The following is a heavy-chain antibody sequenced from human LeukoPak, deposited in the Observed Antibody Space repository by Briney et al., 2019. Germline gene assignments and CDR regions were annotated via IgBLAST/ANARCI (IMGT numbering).Heavy chain of an antibody. J-gene: IGHJ4*02. Sequence: GGSLRLSCAASGYTFSIYAMSWVRQAPGKGLEWVSGISGSGDSTNYADSVKGRFTISRDNSKNTVYLQMNSLRAEDTAVYYCAKAALSAAAGLGTYYFDYWGQGTLVTVSS. D-gene: IGHD6-13*01. CDR1: GYTFSIYA. CDR3: AKAALSAAAGLGTYYFDY. CDR2: ISGSGDST. V-gene: IGHV3-23*01.